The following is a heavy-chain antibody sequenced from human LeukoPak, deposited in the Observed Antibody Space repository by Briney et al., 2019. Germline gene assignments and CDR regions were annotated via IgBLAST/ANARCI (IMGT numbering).Heavy chain of an antibody. CDR1: GGSISSYY. V-gene: IGHV4-4*07. CDR2: IYTSGST. CDR3: ARVGEKLSYYYFDY. D-gene: IGHD2-21*01. Sequence: SETLSLTCTVSGGSISSYYWSWIRQPAGKGLEWIGRIYTSGSTNYNPSLKSRVTMSVDTSKNQFSLKPYSVTAADTAVYYCARVGEKLSYYYFDYWGQGTLVTVSS. J-gene: IGHJ4*02.